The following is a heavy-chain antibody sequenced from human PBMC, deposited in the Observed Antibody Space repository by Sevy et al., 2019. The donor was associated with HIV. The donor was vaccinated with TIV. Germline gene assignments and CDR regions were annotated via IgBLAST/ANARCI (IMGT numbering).Heavy chain of an antibody. Sequence: GGSLRLSCAASGFTFSSYDMHWVRQAPGKGLEWVADISYDGSNKYYADSVKGRFTISRDNSKNTLYLQMNSLRAEDTAVYYCARDYSNYANYYYGMDVWGQGTTVTVSS. CDR1: GFTFSSYD. V-gene: IGHV3-30-3*01. J-gene: IGHJ6*02. CDR2: ISYDGSNK. CDR3: ARDYSNYANYYYGMDV. D-gene: IGHD4-4*01.